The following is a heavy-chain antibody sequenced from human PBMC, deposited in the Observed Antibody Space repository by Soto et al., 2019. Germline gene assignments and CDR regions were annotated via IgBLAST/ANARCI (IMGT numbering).Heavy chain of an antibody. CDR2: VYYLGST. CDR3: ARDGYDGSGSPYPAY. D-gene: IGHD3-10*01. V-gene: IGHV4-59*02. CDR1: VGSVSEYF. Sequence: PSETLSLTCSVSVGSVSEYFWSWIRQSPERGLEWIGYVYYLGSTDYNPSLKSRVTISVDTSKRQFSLRLSSVTAADAAIYYCARDGYDGSGSPYPAYWGPGTQVTVSS. J-gene: IGHJ4*02.